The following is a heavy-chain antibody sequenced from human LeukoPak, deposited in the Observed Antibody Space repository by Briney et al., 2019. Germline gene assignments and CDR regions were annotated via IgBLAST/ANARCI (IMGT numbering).Heavy chain of an antibody. J-gene: IGHJ4*02. CDR3: AREEGEWFGELFLPFNY. V-gene: IGHV1-2*02. CDR2: INSNSGGT. Sequence: ASVKVSCKASGYTFTDYYMHWVRQAPGQGLEWMGWINSNSGGTKYARKFQGRVTMTRDTSIDTAYMELSRLRSDDTAVYYCAREEGEWFGELFLPFNYWGQGTLVTVSS. D-gene: IGHD3-10*01. CDR1: GYTFTDYY.